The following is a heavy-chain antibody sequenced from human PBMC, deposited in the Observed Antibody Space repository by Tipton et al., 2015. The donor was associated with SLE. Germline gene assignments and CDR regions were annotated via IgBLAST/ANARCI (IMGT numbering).Heavy chain of an antibody. J-gene: IGHJ3*02. CDR1: GGSISSSRYY. Sequence: TLSLTCTVSGGSISSSRYYWGWIRQPPGKGLEWIGSIYYSGSTYYNPSLKSRVTISVDTSKNQFSLKLSSVTAADTAVYYCARLTREVTAFDAFDIWGQGTMVTVSS. CDR3: ARLTREVTAFDAFDI. CDR2: IYYSGST. V-gene: IGHV4-39*07. D-gene: IGHD2-21*02.